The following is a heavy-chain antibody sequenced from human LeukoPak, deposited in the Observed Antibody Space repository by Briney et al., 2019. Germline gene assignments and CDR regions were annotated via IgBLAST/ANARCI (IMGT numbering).Heavy chain of an antibody. Sequence: SETLSLTCTVSGGSISSSSYYWGWIRQPPGKGLEWIGSIYYSGSTYYNPSLKSRVTTSVDTSKNQFSLKLSSVTAADTAVYYCARSLRSSFDYWGQGTLVTVSS. CDR2: IYYSGST. D-gene: IGHD6-13*01. V-gene: IGHV4-39*01. J-gene: IGHJ4*02. CDR1: GGSISSSSYY. CDR3: ARSLRSSFDY.